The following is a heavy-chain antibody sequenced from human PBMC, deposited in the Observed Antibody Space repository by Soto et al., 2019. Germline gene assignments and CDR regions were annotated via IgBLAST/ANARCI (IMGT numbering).Heavy chain of an antibody. Sequence: GASVKVSCKASGYTFTSYYMHWVRQAPGQGLEWMGIINPSGGSTSYAQKFQGRVTMTRDTSTSTVYMELSSLRSEDTAVYYRAKTTVVTRAPKNAGYYYYGMDVWGQGTTVTVSS. V-gene: IGHV1-46*03. D-gene: IGHD4-17*01. CDR3: AKTTVVTRAPKNAGYYYYGMDV. CDR2: INPSGGST. J-gene: IGHJ6*02. CDR1: GYTFTSYY.